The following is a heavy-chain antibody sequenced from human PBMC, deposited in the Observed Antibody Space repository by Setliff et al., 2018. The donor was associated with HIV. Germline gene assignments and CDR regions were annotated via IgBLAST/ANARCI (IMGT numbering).Heavy chain of an antibody. CDR3: ARLGGILTGTPVIDY. CDR2: IYYTGDT. J-gene: IGHJ4*02. V-gene: IGHV4-31*11. CDR1: GYSINSGEYY. D-gene: IGHD3-9*01. Sequence: PSETLSLTCAVSGYSINSGEYYWSWSRQHPGKGLEWIGYIYYTGDTYYNPPLKSRVTMSIDTSKNQFSLKLSSVTAADTAVYYCARLGGILTGTPVIDYWGQGTLVTVSS.